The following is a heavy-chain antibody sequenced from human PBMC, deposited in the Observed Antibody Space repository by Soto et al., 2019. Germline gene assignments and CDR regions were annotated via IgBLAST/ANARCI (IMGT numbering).Heavy chain of an antibody. Sequence: PSETLSLTCTVSGGSISSGVYYWSWIRQHPGKGLEWIGYIYYSGSTYYNPSLKSRVTISVDTSKNQFSLKLSSVTAADTAVYYCAQVAAAYYYYGMDAWGQGATVTVSS. CDR3: AQVAAAYYYYGMDA. CDR2: IYYSGST. V-gene: IGHV4-31*03. J-gene: IGHJ6*02. D-gene: IGHD2-15*01. CDR1: GGSISSGVYY.